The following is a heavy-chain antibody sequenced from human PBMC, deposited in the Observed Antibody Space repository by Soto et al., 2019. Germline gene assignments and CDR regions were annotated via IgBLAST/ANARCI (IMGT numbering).Heavy chain of an antibody. J-gene: IGHJ4*02. CDR3: AQGRGGVNGN. CDR1: GYTFTSYY. D-gene: IGHD1-26*01. V-gene: IGHV1-46*01. CDR2: INPSGGST. Sequence: QVQLVQSGAEVKKPGASVKVSCKASGYTFTSYYMHWVRQAPGQGLEWMGIINPSGGSTSYAKKYQGRVTRTRDTSTSTVYMELSSLRSEDTAVYYCAQGRGGVNGNWGQGTLVTVSS.